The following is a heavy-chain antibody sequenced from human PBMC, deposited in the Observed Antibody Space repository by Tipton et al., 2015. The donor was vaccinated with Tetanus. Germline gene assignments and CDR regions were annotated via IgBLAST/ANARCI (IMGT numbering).Heavy chain of an antibody. CDR1: GGSISSRNYY. D-gene: IGHD3-3*01. Sequence: TRSLTCSVSGGSISSRNYYWGWIRQPPGKGLEFIGRVYYSGNTYYNPSLKSRVTISVDTSKNQFSLKLSSVTATDTAVYYCAAQIIPTDRGGWFDPWGQGTLVTVSS. J-gene: IGHJ5*02. V-gene: IGHV4-39*01. CDR3: AAQIIPTDRGGWFDP. CDR2: VYYSGNT.